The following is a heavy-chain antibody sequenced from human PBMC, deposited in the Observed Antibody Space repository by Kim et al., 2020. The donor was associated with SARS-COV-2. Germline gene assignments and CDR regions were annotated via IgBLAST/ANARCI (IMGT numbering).Heavy chain of an antibody. V-gene: IGHV4-59*08. J-gene: IGHJ6*02. Sequence: SPKSRVTISVDTSKNQFSLKLSSVTAADTAVYYWARQMDWGSYYYYGMDVWGQGTTVTVSS. D-gene: IGHD7-27*01. CDR3: ARQMDWGSYYYYGMDV.